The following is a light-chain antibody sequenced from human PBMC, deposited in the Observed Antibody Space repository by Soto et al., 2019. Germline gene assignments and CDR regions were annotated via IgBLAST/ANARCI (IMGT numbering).Light chain of an antibody. CDR1: QSVSSSY. CDR3: QHYGSSPRK. J-gene: IGKJ1*01. V-gene: IGKV3-20*01. Sequence: EIVLTQSPGTLSLSPGERATLSCRASQSVSSSYLAWYQQKPGQAPRLLIYGASSRATGITDRFSGSGSGTDFTLTISRQEPEDFAVYYCQHYGSSPRKFGQGTKVEIK. CDR2: GAS.